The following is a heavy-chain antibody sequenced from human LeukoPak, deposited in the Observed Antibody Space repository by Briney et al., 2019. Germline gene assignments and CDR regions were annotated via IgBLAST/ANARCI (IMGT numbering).Heavy chain of an antibody. CDR3: ARDADGSGSYSDY. J-gene: IGHJ4*02. D-gene: IGHD1-26*01. V-gene: IGHV3-21*01. CDR2: ISSSSYI. CDR1: GFTFSSYS. Sequence: GGSLRLSCAASGFTFSSYSMNWVRQAPGKGLEWVSSISSSSYIYYADSVKGRFTISRDNAKNSLYLQMNSLRAEDTAVYYCARDADGSGSYSDYWGQGTLVTVSS.